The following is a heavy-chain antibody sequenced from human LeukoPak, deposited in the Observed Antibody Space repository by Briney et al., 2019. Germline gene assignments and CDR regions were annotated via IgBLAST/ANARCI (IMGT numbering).Heavy chain of an antibody. D-gene: IGHD1-20*01. CDR3: ARTRITGTMGLDAFDI. CDR1: GGSISSSSYY. Sequence: SETLSLTCTVSGGSISSSSYYWGWIRQPPGKGLEWIGSIYYSGSTYYNPSLKSRVTISVDTSKNQFSLKLSSVTAADTAVYYCARTRITGTMGLDAFDIWGQGTMVTVSS. J-gene: IGHJ3*02. V-gene: IGHV4-39*07. CDR2: IYYSGST.